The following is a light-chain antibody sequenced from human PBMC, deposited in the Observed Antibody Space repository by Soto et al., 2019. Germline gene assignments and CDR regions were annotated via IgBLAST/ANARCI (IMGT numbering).Light chain of an antibody. CDR1: SSDVGSYNL. J-gene: IGLJ2*01. CDR3: CSYAGSSTLV. V-gene: IGLV2-23*01. Sequence: QSALTQPASVSGSPGQSITISCTGTSSDVGSYNLVSWYQQHPGKAPKLMIYEGSKRPSGVSNRLSGSKSANRASLTISGLQAEDEADYYCCSYAGSSTLVFGVGTQLTVL. CDR2: EGS.